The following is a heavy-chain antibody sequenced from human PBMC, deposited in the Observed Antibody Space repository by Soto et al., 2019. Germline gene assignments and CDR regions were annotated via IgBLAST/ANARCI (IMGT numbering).Heavy chain of an antibody. D-gene: IGHD3-3*01. V-gene: IGHV2-70*11. CDR3: ARITRDYDFWSGHHYYMDV. J-gene: IGHJ6*03. CDR2: IDWDDDK. Sequence: SGPKLVNPTQTLTLTCTFSGFSLSTSGMCVSWIRQPPGKALEWLARIDWDDDKYYSTSLKTRLTISKDTSKNQVVLTMTNMDPVDTATYYCARITRDYDFWSGHHYYMDVWGKGTTVTVSS. CDR1: GFSLSTSGMC.